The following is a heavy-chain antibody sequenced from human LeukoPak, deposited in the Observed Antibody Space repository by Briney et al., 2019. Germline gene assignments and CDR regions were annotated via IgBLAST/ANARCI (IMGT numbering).Heavy chain of an antibody. D-gene: IGHD1-1*01. J-gene: IGHJ4*02. CDR3: VRDETLWTLDW. Sequence: GGSLRLSCAASGIILSSYWMSWVRQAPGKGLEWVANIKQDGSEKWYVDSVKGRFTISRDNAKNSLYLQMNSLRVEDTAVYYCVRDETLWTLDWWGQGTLVSVSS. V-gene: IGHV3-7*01. CDR1: GIILSSYW. CDR2: IKQDGSEK.